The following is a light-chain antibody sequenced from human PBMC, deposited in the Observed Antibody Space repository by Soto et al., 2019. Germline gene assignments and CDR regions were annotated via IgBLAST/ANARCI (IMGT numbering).Light chain of an antibody. CDR2: SNN. CDR1: SSNIGSKD. V-gene: IGLV1-44*01. CDR3: AAWHDSLNGYV. J-gene: IGLJ1*01. Sequence: QSVLTQPPSASGTPGQRVTISCSGGSSNIGSKDVNWYQQLPETAPKVLMYSNNQRPSGVPDRFSGSKSGTSASLAISGLQSEDEADYYCAAWHDSLNGYVFGTGTKLTVL.